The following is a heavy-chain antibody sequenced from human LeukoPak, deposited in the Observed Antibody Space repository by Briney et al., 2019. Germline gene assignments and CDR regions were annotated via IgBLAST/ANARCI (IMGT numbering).Heavy chain of an antibody. J-gene: IGHJ3*02. CDR3: ARHIGCSSTSCWRLEDAFDI. CDR2: ISASGSA. CDR1: GASMTTNY. D-gene: IGHD2-2*01. Sequence: SETLSLTCSVSGASMTTNYWSWIRQPAGKGLEYIGRISASGSASYNIALKSRVTMTIDTSQHQFSLRLKSVTAADTALYFCARHIGCSSTSCWRLEDAFDIWGQGTMVTVSS. V-gene: IGHV4-4*07.